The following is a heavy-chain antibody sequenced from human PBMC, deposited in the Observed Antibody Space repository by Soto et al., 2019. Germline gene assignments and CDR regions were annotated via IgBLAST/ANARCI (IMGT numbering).Heavy chain of an antibody. D-gene: IGHD6-13*01. CDR2: INAANGDT. CDR1: GYRLDSTA. J-gene: IGHJ5*02. CDR3: VRRHVSATGIDWFDP. V-gene: IGHV1-3*01. Sequence: GVSAELSCEACGYRLDSTAIRWVRQAPVQSLEWMGWINAANGDTKYSPKFQGRVTITRDTSASTAYMELSSLRSEDTAVYYCVRRHVSATGIDWFDPWGQGTLVTVSS.